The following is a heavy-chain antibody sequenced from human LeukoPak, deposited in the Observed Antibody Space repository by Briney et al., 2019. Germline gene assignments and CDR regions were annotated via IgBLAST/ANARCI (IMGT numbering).Heavy chain of an antibody. D-gene: IGHD6-19*01. V-gene: IGHV1-46*03. CDR1: GYTFPSYY. J-gene: IGHJ4*02. CDR2: INPSGGST. CDR3: AREGSGAVAGHFDY. Sequence: ASVTVSCKASGYTFPSYYMHWVRQAPGQGLEWMGIINPSGGSTSYAQKFQGRVTMTRDTSTSTVYMELSSLTSEDTAVYYCAREGSGAVAGHFDYWGQGTLVTVSS.